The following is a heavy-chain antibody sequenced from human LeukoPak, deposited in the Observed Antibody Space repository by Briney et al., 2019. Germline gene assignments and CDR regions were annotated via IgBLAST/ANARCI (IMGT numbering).Heavy chain of an antibody. J-gene: IGHJ4*02. CDR1: GYTFTNYY. CDR3: AREESGGYFDY. Sequence: ASVRVSCKASGYTFTNYYMHWVRQAPGQGLEWMGLINPTGTSTNYAQKFRGRVTMTRDTSTTTVYMELSSLRSEDTAVYYCAREESGGYFDYWGQGTLVAVSS. CDR2: INPTGTST. D-gene: IGHD2-8*02. V-gene: IGHV1-46*01.